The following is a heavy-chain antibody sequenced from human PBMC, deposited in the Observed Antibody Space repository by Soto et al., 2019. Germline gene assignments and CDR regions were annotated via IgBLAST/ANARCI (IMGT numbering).Heavy chain of an antibody. Sequence: VRLSCAASGFTFSSYAMSWVRQAPGKGLEWVSAISGSGGSTKYADSVKGRFIISRDNSNSTLYLQMDSLRGEDTAVYYCAKESTVTTFLNCCYYGFGVWGQGNTGTVSS. CDR1: GFTFSSYA. J-gene: IGHJ6*02. CDR3: AKESTVTTFLNCCYYGFGV. D-gene: IGHD4-17*01. V-gene: IGHV3-23*01. CDR2: ISGSGGST.